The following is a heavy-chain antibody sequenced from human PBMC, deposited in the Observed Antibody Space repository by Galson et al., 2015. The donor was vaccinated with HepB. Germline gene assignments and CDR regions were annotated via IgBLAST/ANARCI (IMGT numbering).Heavy chain of an antibody. V-gene: IGHV1-24*01. Sequence: SVKVSCKVSGYTLTELSLHWVRQAPGKGLEWMGGFDPEDGETVYAEKFQGRVTMTEDTSTDTAYMELSNLRSEDTAVYYCATGAAARDAFDIWGQGTMVTVSS. CDR2: FDPEDGET. J-gene: IGHJ3*02. CDR1: GYTLTELS. D-gene: IGHD6-13*01. CDR3: ATGAAARDAFDI.